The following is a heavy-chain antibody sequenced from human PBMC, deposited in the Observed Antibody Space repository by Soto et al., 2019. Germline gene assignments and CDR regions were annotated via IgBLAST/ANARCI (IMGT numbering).Heavy chain of an antibody. J-gene: IGHJ6*02. D-gene: IGHD2-2*01. V-gene: IGHV3-30-3*01. CDR1: GFTFSTYA. CDR2: ISYDGSNK. CDR3: ATDRVPAAIHYGMDV. Sequence: PGGSLRLSCAASGFTFSTYAMHWVRQAPGKGLEWVAVISYDGSNKYYADSVKGRFTISRDNSKNTLYLQMNSLRAEDTAVYYCATDRVPAAIHYGMDVWGQGTTVTVSS.